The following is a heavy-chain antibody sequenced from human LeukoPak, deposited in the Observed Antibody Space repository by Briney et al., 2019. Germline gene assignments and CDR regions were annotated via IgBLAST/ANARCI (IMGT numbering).Heavy chain of an antibody. Sequence: GGSPRLSCAASGFTFSSYAMSWVRQAPGKGLEWVSAISGSGGSTYYADSVKGRFTISRDNSKNTLYLHMNSLRAEDTALYYCAKAVVIVPSATPFDYWGQGTLVTVSS. CDR3: AKAVVIVPSATPFDY. V-gene: IGHV3-23*01. CDR1: GFTFSSYA. D-gene: IGHD2-2*01. CDR2: ISGSGGST. J-gene: IGHJ4*02.